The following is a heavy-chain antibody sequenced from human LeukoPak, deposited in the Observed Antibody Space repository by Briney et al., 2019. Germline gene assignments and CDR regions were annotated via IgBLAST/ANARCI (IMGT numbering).Heavy chain of an antibody. Sequence: PSETLSLTCAVYGGSFSGYYWSWIRQPPGKGLEWIGEINHSGSTNYNPSLKSRVTISVDTSKNQFSLKLNSVTAADTAVYYCARHSNWNGGVDWFDPWGQGTQVTVSS. CDR2: INHSGST. CDR1: GGSFSGYY. D-gene: IGHD1-20*01. J-gene: IGHJ5*02. V-gene: IGHV4-34*01. CDR3: ARHSNWNGGVDWFDP.